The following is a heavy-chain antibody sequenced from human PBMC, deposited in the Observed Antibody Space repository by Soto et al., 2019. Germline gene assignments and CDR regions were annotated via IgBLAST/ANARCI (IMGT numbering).Heavy chain of an antibody. D-gene: IGHD2-2*01. CDR3: ATSNWFDP. CDR2: IYYSGST. J-gene: IGHJ5*02. V-gene: IGHV4-30-4*07. CDR1: GGSISGGGYS. Sequence: PSETLSLTCAVSGGSISGGGYSWRWIRQPPGKGLEWTGYIYYSGSTYYNPSLKSRVTISVDTSKNQFSLKLSSVTAADTAVYYCATSNWFDPWGQGTLVTVSS.